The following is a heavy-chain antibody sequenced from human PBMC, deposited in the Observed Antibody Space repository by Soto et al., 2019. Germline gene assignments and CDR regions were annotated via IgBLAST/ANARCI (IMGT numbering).Heavy chain of an antibody. CDR3: ASNSGSTPAEIDY. V-gene: IGHV4-31*03. Sequence: QVQLQESGPGLVKPSQTLYLTCTVSGGSISSGGYYWSWIRQHPGKGLEWIGYIYYSGSTYYNPSLKSRVTISVDTSKNQFSLKLSSVTAADTAVYYCASNSGSTPAEIDYWGQGTLVTVSS. CDR1: GGSISSGGYY. J-gene: IGHJ4*02. CDR2: IYYSGST. D-gene: IGHD1-26*01.